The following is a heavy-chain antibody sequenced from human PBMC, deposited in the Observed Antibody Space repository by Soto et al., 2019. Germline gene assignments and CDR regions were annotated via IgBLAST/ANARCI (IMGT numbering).Heavy chain of an antibody. CDR3: AKDTVAIPAAGAAFDI. V-gene: IGHV3-23*01. Sequence: GESLKISCAASGFTFSSYAMSWVRQAPGKGLEWVSAISGSGGSTYYADSVRGRFTISRDNSKNTLYLQMNSLRAEDTAVYYCAKDTVAIPAAGAAFDIWGQGTMVTVSS. J-gene: IGHJ3*02. D-gene: IGHD6-13*01. CDR1: GFTFSSYA. CDR2: ISGSGGST.